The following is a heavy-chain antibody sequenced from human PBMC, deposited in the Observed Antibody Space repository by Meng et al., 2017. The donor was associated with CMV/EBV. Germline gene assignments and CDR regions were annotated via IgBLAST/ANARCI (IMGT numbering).Heavy chain of an antibody. CDR3: AREGGDYGSGSYYTMYYGMDV. J-gene: IGHJ6*02. V-gene: IGHV6-1*01. Sequence: LRLSCAISGDSVSSNSAAWNWIRQSPSRGLEWLGRTYYRSKWYNDYAVSVKSRITINPDTSKNQFSLQLNSVTPEDTAVYYCAREGGDYGSGSYYTMYYGMDVWGQGTTVTVSS. CDR1: GDSVSSNSAA. D-gene: IGHD3-10*01. CDR2: TYYRSKWYN.